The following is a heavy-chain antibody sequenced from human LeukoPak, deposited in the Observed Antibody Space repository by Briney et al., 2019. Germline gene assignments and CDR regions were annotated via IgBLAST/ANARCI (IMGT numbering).Heavy chain of an antibody. J-gene: IGHJ5*02. CDR3: ARDGSGAEWNWFDP. V-gene: IGHV4-59*01. D-gene: IGHD3-10*01. CDR2: IYYSGST. CDR1: GGSISSYY. Sequence: SETLSLTCTVSGGSISSYYWSWIRQPPGKGLEWIGYIYYSGSTNYNPSLKSRVTISVDTSKNQFSLKLSSVTAADTAVYYCARDGSGAEWNWFDPWGQGTLVTVSS.